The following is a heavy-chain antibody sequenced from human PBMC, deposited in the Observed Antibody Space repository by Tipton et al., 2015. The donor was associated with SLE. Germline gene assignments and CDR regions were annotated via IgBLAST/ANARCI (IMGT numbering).Heavy chain of an antibody. D-gene: IGHD1/OR15-1a*01. J-gene: IGHJ4*02. CDR2: IYSGGST. Sequence: SLRLSCAASGFTVSSNYMSWVRQAPGKGLEWVSVIYSGGSTYYADSVKGRFTLSRDRSKNMLYLQMDSLRVEDTATYYCASGTTTSGNYWGQGTVVTVSS. V-gene: IGHV3-66*01. CDR3: ASGTTTSGNY. CDR1: GFTVSSNY.